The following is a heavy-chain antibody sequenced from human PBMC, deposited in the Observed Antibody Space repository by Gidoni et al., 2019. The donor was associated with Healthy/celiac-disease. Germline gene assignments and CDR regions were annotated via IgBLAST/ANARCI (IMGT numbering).Heavy chain of an antibody. D-gene: IGHD4-4*01. Sequence: EVQLVESGGGLVQPGRSLRLSCAASGVTFDDYAMHWVRQAPGKGLECVSGICWNSGSIGYADSVKGRFTISRDNAKNSLYLQMNSLRAEDTALYYCAKDNKRVDYSNPRVYYGMDVWGQGTTVTVSS. J-gene: IGHJ6*02. CDR1: GVTFDDYA. CDR3: AKDNKRVDYSNPRVYYGMDV. CDR2: ICWNSGSI. V-gene: IGHV3-9*01.